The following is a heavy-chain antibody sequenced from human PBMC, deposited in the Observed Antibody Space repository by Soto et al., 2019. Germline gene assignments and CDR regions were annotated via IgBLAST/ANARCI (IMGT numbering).Heavy chain of an antibody. D-gene: IGHD6-13*01. CDR3: ARTLKSAGSDY. V-gene: IGHV1-46*01. CDR2: INPSGVST. J-gene: IGHJ4*02. Sequence: ASVKVSCKASGYTFTDYSIHWVRQAPGQGLEWMGLINPSGVSTHYAQQFQGRVTVTKDTSTSTVYMEVSSLISEDTAFYYCARTLKSAGSDYWGQGTLVTVSS. CDR1: GYTFTDYS.